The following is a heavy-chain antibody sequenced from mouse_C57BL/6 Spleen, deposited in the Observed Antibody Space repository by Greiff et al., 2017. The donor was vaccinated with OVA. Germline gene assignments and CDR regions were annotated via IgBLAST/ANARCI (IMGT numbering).Heavy chain of an antibody. CDR2: ISYDGSN. CDR3: ARADSNYYGSSYWFAY. Sequence: EVQLKESGPGLVKPSQSLSLTCSVTGYSITSGYYWNWIRQFPGNKLEWMGYISYDGSNNYNPSLKNRISITRDTSKNQFFLKLNSVTTEDTATYYGARADSNYYGSSYWFAYWGQGTLVTVSA. J-gene: IGHJ3*01. V-gene: IGHV3-6*01. D-gene: IGHD1-1*01. CDR1: GYSITSGYY.